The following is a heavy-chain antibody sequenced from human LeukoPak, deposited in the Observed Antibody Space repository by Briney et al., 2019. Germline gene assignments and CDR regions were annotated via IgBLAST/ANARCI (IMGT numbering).Heavy chain of an antibody. D-gene: IGHD7-27*01. Sequence: GGSLRLSCAASGFTFSSYETNWVRQAPGKGLEWISYITSTSNGIYYAESVKGRFTISRDNTKNSLYLQMDSLRVEDTALYFCTASLGPRDYWGQGILVTVSS. CDR2: ITSTSNGI. CDR3: TASLGPRDY. V-gene: IGHV3-48*03. CDR1: GFTFSSYE. J-gene: IGHJ4*02.